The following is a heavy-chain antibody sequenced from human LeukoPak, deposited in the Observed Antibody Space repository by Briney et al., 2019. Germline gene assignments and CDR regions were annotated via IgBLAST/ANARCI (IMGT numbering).Heavy chain of an antibody. CDR1: GGSFSGYY. V-gene: IGHV4-34*01. D-gene: IGHD3-10*01. CDR2: INHSGST. Sequence: PSETLSLTCAVYGGSFSGYYWSWIRQPPGKGLEWIGEINHSGSTNYNPSLKSRVTMSVDTSKNQFSLKLSSVTAADTAVYYCARGRVTYYYGSGSRPGYYFDYWGQGTLVTVSS. J-gene: IGHJ4*02. CDR3: ARGRVTYYYGSGSRPGYYFDY.